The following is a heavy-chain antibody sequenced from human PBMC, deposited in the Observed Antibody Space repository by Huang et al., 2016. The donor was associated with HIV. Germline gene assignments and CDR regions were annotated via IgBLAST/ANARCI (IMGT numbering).Heavy chain of an antibody. CDR1: GYDFGSYG. Sequence: QVQLVQSGGEVKQPGASVRVSCKASGYDFGSYGMSWVRQAPGQGLDGLGRIGSDSRDTRTAQKFQGRVTMTTDRSATTTYMELRSLRYDDTAVYYCARDTYYTDIWKRNDASFLWGQGTMITVYS. V-gene: IGHV1-18*01. CDR2: IGSDSRDT. CDR3: ARDTYYTDIWKRNDASFL. D-gene: IGHD3-22*01. J-gene: IGHJ3*01.